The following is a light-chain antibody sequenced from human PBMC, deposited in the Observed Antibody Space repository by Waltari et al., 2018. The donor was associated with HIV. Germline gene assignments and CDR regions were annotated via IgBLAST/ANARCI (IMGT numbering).Light chain of an antibody. CDR3: QHYNSFPYT. Sequence: DIQMTQPPSTLSASVGDRVTIGCRASQSISSWLAWYQQKPGKAPKLLVYKTSTLESGVPSRFSGRGSGTEFTLTISSLQPDDFATYYCQHYNSFPYTFGQGTKVEI. CDR1: QSISSW. CDR2: KTS. J-gene: IGKJ2*01. V-gene: IGKV1-5*03.